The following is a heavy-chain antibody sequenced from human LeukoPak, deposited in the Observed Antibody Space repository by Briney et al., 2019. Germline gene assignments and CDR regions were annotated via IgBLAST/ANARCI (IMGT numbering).Heavy chain of an antibody. D-gene: IGHD3-22*01. CDR3: LRGFPGRHGYWEY. J-gene: IGHJ4*02. V-gene: IGHV3-74*03. CDR1: GLTFSSDW. CDR2: INSDSTII. Sequence: GGSLRLSCVASGLTFSSDWMVWVRQAPGKGLVGLSHINSDSTIITYADSVRGRFTISRDNAKNSLYLQMNSLRVEDTALYYCLRGFPGRHGYWEYWGQGTLVTVSS.